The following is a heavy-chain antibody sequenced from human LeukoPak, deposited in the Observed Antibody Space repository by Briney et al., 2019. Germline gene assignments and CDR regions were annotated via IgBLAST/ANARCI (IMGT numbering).Heavy chain of an antibody. J-gene: IGHJ4*02. CDR3: AKAITGITISYFDY. D-gene: IGHD3-3*01. CDR1: GFTFSSHA. CDR2: ISGSGGST. V-gene: IGHV3-23*01. Sequence: PGGSLRLSCAASGFTFSSHAMSWVRQAPGKGLEWVSAISGSGGSTYYADSVKGRFTISRDNSKNTLYLQMNSLRAEDTAVYYCAKAITGITISYFDYWGQGTLVTVSS.